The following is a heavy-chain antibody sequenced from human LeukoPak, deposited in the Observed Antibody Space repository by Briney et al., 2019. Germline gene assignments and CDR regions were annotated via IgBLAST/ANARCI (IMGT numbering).Heavy chain of an antibody. CDR1: GFTFSSYW. CDR2: IKQDGSEK. V-gene: IGHV3-7*01. CDR3: ARDRIGAYYYYGMDV. D-gene: IGHD3-10*01. J-gene: IGHJ6*02. Sequence: GGSLRLSCAASGFTFSSYWMSWVRQAPGKGLEWVANIKQDGSEKYYVDSVKGRFTISRDNAKNSLYLQTNSLRAEDTAVYYCARDRIGAYYYYGMDVWGQGTTVTVSS.